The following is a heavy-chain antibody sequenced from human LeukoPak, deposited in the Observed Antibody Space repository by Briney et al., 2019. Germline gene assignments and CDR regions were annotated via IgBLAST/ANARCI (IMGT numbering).Heavy chain of an antibody. V-gene: IGHV1-69*04. CDR1: GGTFSSYA. CDR2: IIPILGIA. J-gene: IGHJ5*02. CDR3: ARDPRVLWFGEISASLVQLWFDP. D-gene: IGHD3-10*01. Sequence: ASVKVSCKASGGTFSSYAISWARQAPGQGLEWMGRIIPILGIANYAQKFQGRVTTTADKSTSTAYMELSSLRSEDTAVYYCARDPRVLWFGEISASLVQLWFDPWGQGTLVTVSS.